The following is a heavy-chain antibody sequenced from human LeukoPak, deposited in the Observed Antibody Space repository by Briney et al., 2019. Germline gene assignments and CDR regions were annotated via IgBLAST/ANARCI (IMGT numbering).Heavy chain of an antibody. J-gene: IGHJ3*02. CDR2: IYTSGTT. Sequence: PSETLSLTCIVSGGSISSYSWIWIRQPAGEGLEWIGRIYTSGTTNYEPSLKSRVTMSVDTSKNQFSLKLSSVTAADTAVYYCAGEAGGGYARAFDIWGQGTMVTVSS. V-gene: IGHV4-4*07. D-gene: IGHD5-12*01. CDR3: AGEAGGGYARAFDI. CDR1: GGSISSYS.